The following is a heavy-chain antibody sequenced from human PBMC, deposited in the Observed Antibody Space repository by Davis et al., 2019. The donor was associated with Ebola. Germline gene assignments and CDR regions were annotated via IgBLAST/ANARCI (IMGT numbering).Heavy chain of an antibody. Sequence: SETLSLTCSVSGGSVSSYYWSWIRQPPGKALEWIGYIYYSGSTNYNPSLKSRVTISVDTSKNQFSLKLSSVTAADTAVYYCARAAYSSSFYFDDWGQGTLVTVSS. CDR1: GGSVSSYY. CDR2: IYYSGST. CDR3: ARAAYSSSFYFDD. D-gene: IGHD6-6*01. V-gene: IGHV4-59*02. J-gene: IGHJ4*02.